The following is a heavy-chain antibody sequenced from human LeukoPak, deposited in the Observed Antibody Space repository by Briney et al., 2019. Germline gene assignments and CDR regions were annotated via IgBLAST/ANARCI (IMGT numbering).Heavy chain of an antibody. J-gene: IGHJ5*02. CDR1: GGSISSSSYY. Sequence: SETLSLTCTVSGGSISSSSYYWGWIRQPPGKGLEWIGSIYYSGSTYYNPSLKSRVTISVDTSKNQFSLKLSAVTAADTAVYYCARHPIIAAAGWFDPWGQGTLVTVSS. V-gene: IGHV4-39*01. CDR2: IYYSGST. D-gene: IGHD6-13*01. CDR3: ARHPIIAAAGWFDP.